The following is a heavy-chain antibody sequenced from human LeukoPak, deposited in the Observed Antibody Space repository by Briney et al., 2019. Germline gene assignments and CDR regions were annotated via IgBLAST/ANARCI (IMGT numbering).Heavy chain of an antibody. Sequence: PGGSLRLSCAASGFTFSSYAMSWVRQAPGKGLEWVSAISGSGGSTYYADSVKGRFTISRDNSKDTLYLQMNSLRAEDTAVYYCAKDLATYYYDSSGYFDYWGQGTLVTVSS. J-gene: IGHJ4*02. CDR1: GFTFSSYA. V-gene: IGHV3-23*01. D-gene: IGHD3-22*01. CDR2: ISGSGGST. CDR3: AKDLATYYYDSSGYFDY.